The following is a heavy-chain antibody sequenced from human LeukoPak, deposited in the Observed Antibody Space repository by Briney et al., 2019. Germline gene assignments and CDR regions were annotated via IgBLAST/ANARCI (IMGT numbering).Heavy chain of an antibody. CDR2: IYYSGST. J-gene: IGHJ3*02. V-gene: IGHV4-30-4*08. Sequence: PSETLSLTCTVSGGSISSGDYYWSWIRQPPGKGLEWIGYIYYSGSTYYNPSLKSRVTISVDTSKNQFSLKLSSVTAADTAVYYCAREGSYSGSWYSTFENDAFDIWGQGTMVTVSS. CDR3: AREGSYSGSWYSTFENDAFDI. CDR1: GGSISSGDYY. D-gene: IGHD6-13*01.